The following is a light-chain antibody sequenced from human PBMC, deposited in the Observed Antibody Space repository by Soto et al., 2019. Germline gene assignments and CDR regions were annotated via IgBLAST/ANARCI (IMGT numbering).Light chain of an antibody. Sequence: QSALTQPASVSGSPGQSITISCTGTSSDVGGYNYVSWYQQHPGKAPKLMIYDVSNRPSGVSNRFSGSKSDNTASLTISGLQAGDEADYYCSSYTSSFTQVFGTGTKVTVL. V-gene: IGLV2-14*01. CDR2: DVS. J-gene: IGLJ1*01. CDR3: SSYTSSFTQV. CDR1: SSDVGGYNY.